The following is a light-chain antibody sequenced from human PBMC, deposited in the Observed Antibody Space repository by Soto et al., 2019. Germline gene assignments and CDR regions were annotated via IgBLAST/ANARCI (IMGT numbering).Light chain of an antibody. J-gene: IGLJ1*01. Sequence: QSALTHPASVSGSPGQSITISCTGTSSDVGGYNYVSWYQHHPGKAPKLMIYDVSNRPSGVSNRFSGSKSGNTASLSISGLQPEDEADYYCSSYRTSNTRQIVCGTGTKVTVL. CDR2: DVS. CDR1: SSDVGGYNY. V-gene: IGLV2-14*03. CDR3: SSYRTSNTRQIV.